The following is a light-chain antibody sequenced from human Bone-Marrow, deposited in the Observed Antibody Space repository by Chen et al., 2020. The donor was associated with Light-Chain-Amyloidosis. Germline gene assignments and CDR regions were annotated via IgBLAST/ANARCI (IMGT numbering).Light chain of an antibody. CDR1: QDIENY. J-gene: IGKJ2*04. CDR3: QKHNYAPCS. V-gene: IGKV1-27*01. Sequence: DIQMTQSPSSLSASVGDRVTITCRASQDIENYLAWYQQRPEQVPKLLIYSASNLQSGVPSRFSVSGSGTDFTLTISSLHPEDVATYYCQKHNYAPCSLVQGTKLEIK. CDR2: SAS.